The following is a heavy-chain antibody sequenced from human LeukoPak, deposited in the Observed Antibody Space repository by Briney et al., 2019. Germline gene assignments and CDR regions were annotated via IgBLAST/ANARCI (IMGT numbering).Heavy chain of an antibody. CDR3: ARGGFTYGWAYYFDY. CDR1: GYTFTSYG. V-gene: IGHV1-46*01. Sequence: ASVKVSCKASGYTFTSYGISWVRQAPGQGLEWMGIINPSGGTTDYAQKFQGRVTMTRDMSTSTVYMEMSSLRSEDTAVYYCARGGFTYGWAYYFDYWGQGTLVTVSS. D-gene: IGHD3-10*01. J-gene: IGHJ4*02. CDR2: INPSGGTT.